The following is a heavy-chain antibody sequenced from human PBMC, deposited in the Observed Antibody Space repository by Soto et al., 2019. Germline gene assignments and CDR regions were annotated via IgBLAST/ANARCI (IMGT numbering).Heavy chain of an antibody. J-gene: IGHJ3*02. V-gene: IGHV1-18*01. CDR1: GYTFTSYG. D-gene: IGHD1-26*01. CDR2: ISAYNGNT. CDR3: ASLSLPQNSGSLSLSTPIDAFDI. Sequence: GASVKVSCKASGYTFTSYGISWVRQAPGQGLEWMGWISAYNGNTNYAQKLQGRVTMTTDTSTSTAYMELRSLRSDDTAVYYCASLSLPQNSGSLSLSTPIDAFDIWGQGTMVTVSS.